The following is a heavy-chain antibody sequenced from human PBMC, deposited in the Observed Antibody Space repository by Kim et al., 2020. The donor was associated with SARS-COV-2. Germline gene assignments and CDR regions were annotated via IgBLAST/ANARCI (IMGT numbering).Heavy chain of an antibody. CDR2: IYYSGST. J-gene: IGHJ6*02. D-gene: IGHD1-26*01. CDR3: ARDFSVVGATDFYYYGMDV. V-gene: IGHV4-59*13. Sequence: SETLSLTCTVSGGSISSYYWSWIRQPPGKGLEWIGYIYYSGSTNYNPSLKSRVTISVDTSKNQFSLKLSSVTAADTAVYYCARDFSVVGATDFYYYGMDVWGQGTTVTVSS. CDR1: GGSISSYY.